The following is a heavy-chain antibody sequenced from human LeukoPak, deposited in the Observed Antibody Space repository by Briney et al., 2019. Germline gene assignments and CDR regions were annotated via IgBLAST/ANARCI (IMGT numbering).Heavy chain of an antibody. J-gene: IGHJ4*02. Sequence: PGGSLRLSCAASGFTFSSYSMNGVRQAPGKGLEWVSSISSSSSYIYYADSVKGRFTISRDNAKNSLCLQMNSLRAEDTAVYYCARDRKNFDYWGQGTLVTVSS. V-gene: IGHV3-21*01. CDR3: ARDRKNFDY. CDR1: GFTFSSYS. CDR2: ISSSSSYI.